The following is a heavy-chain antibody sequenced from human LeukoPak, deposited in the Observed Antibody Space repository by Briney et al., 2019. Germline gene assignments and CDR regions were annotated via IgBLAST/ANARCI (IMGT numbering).Heavy chain of an antibody. Sequence: SETLSLTCAVYGGSFSGYYWSWIRQPPGKGLEWIGEINHSGSANYNPSLKSRVTISVDTSKNQFSLKLSSVTAADTAVYYCARAFSVFGVVIRSFDPWGQGTLVTVSS. CDR2: INHSGSA. D-gene: IGHD3-3*01. V-gene: IGHV4-34*01. CDR3: ARAFSVFGVVIRSFDP. CDR1: GGSFSGYY. J-gene: IGHJ5*02.